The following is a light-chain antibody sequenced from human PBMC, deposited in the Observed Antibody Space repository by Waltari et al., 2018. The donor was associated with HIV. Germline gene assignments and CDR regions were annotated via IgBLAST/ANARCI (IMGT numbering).Light chain of an antibody. J-gene: IGLJ1*01. V-gene: IGLV2-14*03. Sequence: QSALTPPASVPGSPGQSPAIPCPGTSSDVGGSNYVSWYQQHPGKVPKLMIFDVSNRPSGVSHRFSGSKSGNTASLTISGLQAEDEADYYCSSYTSSSTYVFGTGTKVTVL. CDR3: SSYTSSSTYV. CDR1: SSDVGGSNY. CDR2: DVS.